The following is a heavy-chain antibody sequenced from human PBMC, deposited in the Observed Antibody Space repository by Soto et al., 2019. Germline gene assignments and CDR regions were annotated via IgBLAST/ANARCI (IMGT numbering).Heavy chain of an antibody. D-gene: IGHD3-10*01. V-gene: IGHV1-46*03. CDR2: INPRSGGT. CDR3: CSLDYGQWY. Sequence: ASVKVSFKASGYTFTTYYIHWVRQAPGQGLDWMGMINPRSGGTNSPQKFQGRVTMTRDTSTSTVYTELSSLRSEDTAVYYCCSLDYGQWYWGQGTLVTVSS. J-gene: IGHJ4*02. CDR1: GYTFTTYY.